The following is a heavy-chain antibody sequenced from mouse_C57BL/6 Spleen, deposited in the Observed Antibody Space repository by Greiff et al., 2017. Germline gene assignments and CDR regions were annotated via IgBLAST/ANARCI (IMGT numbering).Heavy chain of an antibody. CDR1: GYTFTSYT. CDR3: ARWLNFDY. D-gene: IGHD2-2*01. Sequence: VKLMESGAELARPGASVKMSCKASGYTFTSYTMHWVKQRPGQGLEWIGYINPSSGYTKYNQKFKDKATLTADKSSSTAYMQLSSLTSEDSAVYYCARWLNFDYWGQGTTLTVSS. J-gene: IGHJ2*01. CDR2: INPSSGYT. V-gene: IGHV1-4*01.